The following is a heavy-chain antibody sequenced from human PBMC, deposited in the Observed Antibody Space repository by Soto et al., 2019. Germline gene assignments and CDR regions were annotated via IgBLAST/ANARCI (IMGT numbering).Heavy chain of an antibody. D-gene: IGHD2-2*01. Sequence: WASVKVSCKASGYTFTSYGISWVRQAPGQGLEWMGWISAYNGNTNYAQKLQGRVTMTTDTSTSTAYMELRSLRSDDTAVYYCARDTRVGIVVVPAAPYYCYGMDVWGQGTTVTVSS. CDR2: ISAYNGNT. CDR3: ARDTRVGIVVVPAAPYYCYGMDV. CDR1: GYTFTSYG. V-gene: IGHV1-18*04. J-gene: IGHJ6*02.